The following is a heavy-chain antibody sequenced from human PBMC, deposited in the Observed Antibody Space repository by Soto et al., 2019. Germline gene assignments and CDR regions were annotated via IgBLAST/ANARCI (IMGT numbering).Heavy chain of an antibody. CDR1: GGTFSSYA. CDR3: ARVGNNYYYYYGMDV. Sequence: SVKVSCKASGGTFSSYAISWVRQAPGQGLEWMRGIIPIFGTANYAQKFQGRVTITADKSTSTAYMELSSLRSEDTAVYYCARVGNNYYYYYGMDVWGQGTTVTVSS. D-gene: IGHD1-26*01. CDR2: IIPIFGTA. J-gene: IGHJ6*02. V-gene: IGHV1-69*06.